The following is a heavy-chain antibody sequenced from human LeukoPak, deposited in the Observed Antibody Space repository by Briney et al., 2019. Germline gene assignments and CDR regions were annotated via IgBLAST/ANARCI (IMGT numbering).Heavy chain of an antibody. V-gene: IGHV3-23*01. CDR1: GFTFSSDA. Sequence: GGSLRLSCAASGFTFSSDAMSWVRQAPGKGLEWVSTLSASGSSTYYADSVKGRFTISRDNSKNTLYLQMNSLRAEDTAVYYCAKGAVAGWGVWYFDFWGRGTLVAVSS. CDR2: LSASGSST. J-gene: IGHJ2*01. D-gene: IGHD6-19*01. CDR3: AKGAVAGWGVWYFDF.